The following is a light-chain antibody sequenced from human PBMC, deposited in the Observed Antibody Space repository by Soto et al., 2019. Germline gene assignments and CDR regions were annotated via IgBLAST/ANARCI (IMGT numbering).Light chain of an antibody. Sequence: QSVLTQPASVSGSPGQSITISCTGTSSDVGSYNLVSWYQQHPGKAPKLMIYEGSKRPSGVSNRFSGSTSGNTASLTISGLQAEDEADYYCCSYAGSSTFKVFGGGTQLTVL. CDR1: SSDVGSYNL. V-gene: IGLV2-23*03. CDR2: EGS. J-gene: IGLJ2*01. CDR3: CSYAGSSTFKV.